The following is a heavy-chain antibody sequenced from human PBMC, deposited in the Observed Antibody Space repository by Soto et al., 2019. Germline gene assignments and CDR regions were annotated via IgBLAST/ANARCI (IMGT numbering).Heavy chain of an antibody. V-gene: IGHV1-69*13. CDR3: ARVARRDAFDI. CDR2: IIPIFGTA. J-gene: IGHJ3*02. CDR1: GVTFSSYA. Sequence: GASVKVSGKASGVTFSSYAISWVRQAPGQGLEWMGGIIPIFGTANYAQKFQGRVTITADESTSTAYMELSSLRSEDTAVYYCARVARRDAFDIWGQGTMVTVSS.